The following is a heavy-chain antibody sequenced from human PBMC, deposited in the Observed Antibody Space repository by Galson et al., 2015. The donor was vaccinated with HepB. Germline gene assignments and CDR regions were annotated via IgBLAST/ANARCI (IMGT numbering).Heavy chain of an antibody. CDR2: INPSGGGT. CDR1: GYTFTSHY. V-gene: IGHV1-46*01. CDR3: AREPQVDRDALDI. D-gene: IGHD1-14*01. Sequence: SVKVSCKASGYTFTSHYMHWVRQAPGQGLEWMGIINPSGGGTTYAQKFQGRVTMTRDTSTSTVYMEVSSLRSEDTAVYYCAREPQVDRDALDIWGQGTMVTVSS. J-gene: IGHJ3*02.